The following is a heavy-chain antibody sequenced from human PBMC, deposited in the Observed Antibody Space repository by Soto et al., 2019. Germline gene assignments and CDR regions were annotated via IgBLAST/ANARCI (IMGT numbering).Heavy chain of an antibody. CDR3: ANRNYYHSSGSIFDY. D-gene: IGHD6-19*01. J-gene: IGHJ4*02. V-gene: IGHV3-23*01. CDR2: ISGSGGST. Sequence: PGGSLRLSCAASGLTFNNYDMTWVRQAPGKGLDWVSTISGSGGSTYYADSVKGRFTISRDNSKNTVYLQMNSLRVEDTAVYYCANRNYYHSSGSIFDYWGQGTLVTVSS. CDR1: GLTFNNYD.